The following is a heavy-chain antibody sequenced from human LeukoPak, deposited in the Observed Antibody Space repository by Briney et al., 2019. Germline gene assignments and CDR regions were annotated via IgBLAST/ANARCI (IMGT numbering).Heavy chain of an antibody. CDR2: LVYDGFYK. Sequence: GGALRLSCAASVFTFSNYGMHWVREAPGEGLGWVALLVYDGFYKYYADSVKGRFTTSTDDSRNTLYLQLSSLRAEDTAIYYCAKDLITMVRGSPMDVWGQGTPVTASS. V-gene: IGHV3-30*18. D-gene: IGHD3-10*01. CDR1: VFTFSNYG. CDR3: AKDLITMVRGSPMDV. J-gene: IGHJ6*02.